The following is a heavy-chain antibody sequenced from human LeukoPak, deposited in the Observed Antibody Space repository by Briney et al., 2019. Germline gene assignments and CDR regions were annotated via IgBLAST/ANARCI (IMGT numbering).Heavy chain of an antibody. CDR1: GFTFSSYS. CDR2: ISSSSSTI. Sequence: GGSLRLSCAASGFTFSSYSMNWVRQAPGKGLEWVSYISSSSSTIYYADSVKGRFTISRDNSKDTLYLQMNSLRAEDTAVYYCVRRYMSTSSEDFDLWGQGTLVTVSS. CDR3: VRRYMSTSSEDFDL. D-gene: IGHD3-16*02. V-gene: IGHV3-48*01. J-gene: IGHJ4*02.